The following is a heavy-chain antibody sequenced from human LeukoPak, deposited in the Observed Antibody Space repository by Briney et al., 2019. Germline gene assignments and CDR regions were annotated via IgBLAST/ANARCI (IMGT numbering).Heavy chain of an antibody. CDR3: AKGARGDTVTSVVGLNWFDP. D-gene: IGHD4-17*01. J-gene: IGHJ5*02. V-gene: IGHV3-30*18. CDR2: ISYDGSHK. Sequence: GRSLRLSCAASGITFRSYGMHWVRQAPGKGLEWVAVISYDGSHKYYADSVKGRFSISRDNSKNTLYLQMNSLRADDTAVYYCAKGARGDTVTSVVGLNWFDPWGQGTLVTVSS. CDR1: GITFRSYG.